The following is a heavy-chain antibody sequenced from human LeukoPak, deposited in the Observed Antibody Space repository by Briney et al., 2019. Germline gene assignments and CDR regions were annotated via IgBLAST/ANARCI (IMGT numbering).Heavy chain of an antibody. D-gene: IGHD2-15*01. CDR3: ARAGLGYCSGGSCYFNWFDP. CDR1: GASTSSYF. CDR2: IYYSGST. Sequence: SETLSLTCTVSGASTSSYFWSWIRQHPGKGLEWIGYIYYSGSTYYNPSLKSRVTISVDTSKNQFSLKLSSVTAADTAVYYCARAGLGYCSGGSCYFNWFDPWGQGTLVTVSS. V-gene: IGHV4-59*06. J-gene: IGHJ5*02.